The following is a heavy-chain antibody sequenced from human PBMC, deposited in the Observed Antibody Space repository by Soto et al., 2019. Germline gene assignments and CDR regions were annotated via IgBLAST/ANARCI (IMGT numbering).Heavy chain of an antibody. Sequence: GGSLRLSCAASGFTFSSYGMHWVRQAPGKGLEWVAVVWYDGNNKYYADSVKGRFTVSRDNSKSTLYLQMNSLRAEDTAVYYCAREEDTSMVTAGYWGQGTLVTVSS. V-gene: IGHV3-33*01. CDR3: AREEDTSMVTAGY. D-gene: IGHD5-18*01. J-gene: IGHJ4*02. CDR1: GFTFSSYG. CDR2: VWYDGNNK.